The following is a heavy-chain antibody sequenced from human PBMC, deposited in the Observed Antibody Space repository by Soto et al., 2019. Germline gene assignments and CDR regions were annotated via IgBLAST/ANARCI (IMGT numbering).Heavy chain of an antibody. Sequence: QVQLVQSGAEVKKPGSSVKVSCKASGGTFSSYAISWVRLAPGLGVAWMGGIIPIFGTANYAQKFQGRVSISADKSASTAYMELSSLRSEDTAVYYCARSKAAYCGGDCYLQVDYWGKGTLVTVSS. CDR1: GGTFSSYA. CDR2: IIPIFGTA. CDR3: ARSKAAYCGGDCYLQVDY. J-gene: IGHJ4*02. V-gene: IGHV1-69*06. D-gene: IGHD2-21*02.